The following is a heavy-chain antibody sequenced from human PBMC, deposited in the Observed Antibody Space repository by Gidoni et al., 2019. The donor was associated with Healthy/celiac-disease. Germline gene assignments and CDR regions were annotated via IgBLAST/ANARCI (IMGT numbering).Heavy chain of an antibody. CDR1: GFTFSSSA. V-gene: IGHV3-23*01. CDR2: ISGSGGST. J-gene: IGHJ3*02. CDR3: AKDLVNYYDSSGYSAFDI. Sequence: EVQLLESGGGLVQPGGSLRLSCAASGFTFSSSAMSWVRQAPGKGLEWVSAISGSGGSTYYADSGKGRFTISRDNSKNTLYLQMNSLRAEDTAVYYCAKDLVNYYDSSGYSAFDIWGQGTMVTVSS. D-gene: IGHD3-22*01.